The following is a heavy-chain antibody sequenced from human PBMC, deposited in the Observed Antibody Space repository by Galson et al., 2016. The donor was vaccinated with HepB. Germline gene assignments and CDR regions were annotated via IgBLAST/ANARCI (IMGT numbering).Heavy chain of an antibody. CDR3: ARKSNGFDY. Sequence: SLRLSCAASGFTFSSYWLHWVRQAPGKGLVWVSRINGDGSSTGYADSVKGRFTISRDYAENTLYLRMNSLRAEDTAVYYCARKSNGFDYWGQGALVTVSS. CDR2: INGDGSST. CDR1: GFTFSSYW. V-gene: IGHV3-74*01. J-gene: IGHJ4*02.